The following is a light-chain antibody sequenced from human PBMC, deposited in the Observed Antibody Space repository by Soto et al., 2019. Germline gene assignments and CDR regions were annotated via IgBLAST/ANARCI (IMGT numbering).Light chain of an antibody. V-gene: IGKV3-20*01. CDR1: PSVSSSY. Sequence: EMVLTQSPGTLSLSPGERATLSCRASPSVSSSYLAWYQQKPGQAPSLLIYGASSRATGILDRFSGSWSGTDFTLTIIRLEPGDFAVYYCQQYCSSHPTCGGGPKVEIK. CDR2: GAS. J-gene: IGKJ4*01. CDR3: QQYCSSHPT.